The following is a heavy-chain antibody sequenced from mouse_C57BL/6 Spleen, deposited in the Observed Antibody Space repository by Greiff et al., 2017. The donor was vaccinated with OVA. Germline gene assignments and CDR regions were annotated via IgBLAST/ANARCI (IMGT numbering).Heavy chain of an antibody. V-gene: IGHV14-3*01. CDR1: GFNIKNNY. CDR2: IDPANGNT. J-gene: IGHJ2*01. Sequence: EVQLQQSVAELVRPGASVKLSCTASGFNIKNNYMHWVKQRPEQGLEWIGRIDPANGNTKYAPKFQGKATITADTSSNTAYLQLSSLTSEDTAIYYCARDTTVVAIDYWGQGTTLTVSS. D-gene: IGHD1-1*01. CDR3: ARDTTVVAIDY.